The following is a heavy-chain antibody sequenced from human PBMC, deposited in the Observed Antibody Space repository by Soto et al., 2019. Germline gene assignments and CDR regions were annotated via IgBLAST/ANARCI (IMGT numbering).Heavy chain of an antibody. J-gene: IGHJ4*02. CDR1: GFTFRNYS. CDR3: AKGDLYCSGGNCYSSYFDH. CDR2: ITSSSGYM. V-gene: IGHV3-21*01. D-gene: IGHD2-15*01. Sequence: GGSLRLSCAASGFTFRNYSMAWVRQAPGKGLEWVSYITSSSGYMFYADSVKGRFTISRDNAKNSLYLQLDSLRAEDTAVYYCAKGDLYCSGGNCYSSYFDHWGQGALVTVSS.